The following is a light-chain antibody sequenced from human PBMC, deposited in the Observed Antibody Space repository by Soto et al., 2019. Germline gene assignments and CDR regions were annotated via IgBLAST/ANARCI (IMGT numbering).Light chain of an antibody. CDR3: CAYTSSSLYV. V-gene: IGLV2-11*01. CDR2: DVS. J-gene: IGLJ1*01. Sequence: QSALTQPRSVSGSPGQSVTISCTGTSSDVGGYNYVSWYQQHPGKAPKLMICDVSNRPSGVPDRFSGSRSGNTASLTISGLQAEDEADYYCCAYTSSSLYVFGTGTKVTVL. CDR1: SSDVGGYNY.